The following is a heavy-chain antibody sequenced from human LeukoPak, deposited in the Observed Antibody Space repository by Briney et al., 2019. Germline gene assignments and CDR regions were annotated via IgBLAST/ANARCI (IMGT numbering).Heavy chain of an antibody. V-gene: IGHV4-59*01. D-gene: IGHD3-22*01. Sequence: SETLSLTCTVSGGSISSYYWSWIRQPPGKGLEWIGYIYYSGSTNYNPSLKSRVTISVDTSKNQFSLKLSSVTAADTAVYYCASYYYDSSGYLLEDHWGQGTLVTVSS. CDR3: ASYYYDSSGYLLEDH. CDR1: GGSISSYY. CDR2: IYYSGST. J-gene: IGHJ4*02.